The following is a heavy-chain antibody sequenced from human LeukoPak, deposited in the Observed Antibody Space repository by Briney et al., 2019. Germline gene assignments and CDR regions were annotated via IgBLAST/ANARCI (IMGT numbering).Heavy chain of an antibody. J-gene: IGHJ4*02. Sequence: GGSLRLSCAASGLTFSEYWKAWVRQAPGKGLEWVANIDQHGSEKNYADSVKGRFTISRDNAKNSLYLQMNSLRAEDTAVYYCARGLWFGGFFDYWGQGTVVTVSS. D-gene: IGHD3-10*01. V-gene: IGHV3-7*01. CDR1: GLTFSEYW. CDR3: ARGLWFGGFFDY. CDR2: IDQHGSEK.